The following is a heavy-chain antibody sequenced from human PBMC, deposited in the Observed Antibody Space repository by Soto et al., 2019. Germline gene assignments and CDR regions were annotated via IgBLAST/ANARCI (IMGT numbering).Heavy chain of an antibody. CDR2: IVVGSGNT. Sequence: QMQLVQSGPEVKKPGTSVKVSCKASGFTFTSSAVQWVRQARGQRLEWIGWIVVGSGNTNYAQKFQERVTITRDMSTSTAYMELSSRRSEDTAVYYCAAGGSSWDSFNPYGMDVWGQGTTVTVSS. J-gene: IGHJ6*02. D-gene: IGHD6-13*01. CDR1: GFTFTSSA. V-gene: IGHV1-58*01. CDR3: AAGGSSWDSFNPYGMDV.